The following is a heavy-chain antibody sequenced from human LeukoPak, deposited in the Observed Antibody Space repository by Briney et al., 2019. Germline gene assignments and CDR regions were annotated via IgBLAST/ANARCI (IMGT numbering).Heavy chain of an antibody. CDR2: IYSGGSI. CDR1: GFTVSRNH. J-gene: IGHJ5*02. V-gene: IGHV3-53*01. Sequence: GGSLRLSCAASGFTVSRNHMSWVRQAPGKGLEWVSLIYSGGSIHYADSVRGRFTISRDNYKNTLYLQMNSLRAEDTAVYYCARADSGFDHWGQGTVVTVSS. CDR3: ARADSGFDH. D-gene: IGHD5-12*01.